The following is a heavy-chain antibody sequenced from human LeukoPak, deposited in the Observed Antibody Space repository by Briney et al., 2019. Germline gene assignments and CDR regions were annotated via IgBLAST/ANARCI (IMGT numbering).Heavy chain of an antibody. D-gene: IGHD6-19*01. CDR2: ISYDGNNK. J-gene: IGHJ3*01. CDR1: GFTFSTYG. Sequence: PGGSLRVSCAASGFTFSTYGMHWVRQAPVKGLEWVAVISYDGNNKFYPDSVRGRFTISRDNSKDTLYLQMNSLRVEDTAVYYCARRVPYGSGAGQKDAFDVWGQGTMVTVSS. CDR3: ARRVPYGSGAGQKDAFDV. V-gene: IGHV3-30*03.